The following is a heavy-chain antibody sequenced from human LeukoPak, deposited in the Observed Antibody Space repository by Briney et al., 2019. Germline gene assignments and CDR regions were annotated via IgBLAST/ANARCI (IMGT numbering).Heavy chain of an antibody. CDR1: GFTFSSYS. V-gene: IGHV3-21*01. Sequence: PGGSLRLSCAASGFTFSSYSMNWVRQAPGKGLEWVSSISSSSSYIYYADSVKGRFTISRDNAKNSLYLQMNSLRAEDTAVYYCARDRGGYGPPVDYWGQGTLVTVSS. J-gene: IGHJ4*02. CDR2: ISSSSSYI. CDR3: ARDRGGYGPPVDY. D-gene: IGHD5-12*01.